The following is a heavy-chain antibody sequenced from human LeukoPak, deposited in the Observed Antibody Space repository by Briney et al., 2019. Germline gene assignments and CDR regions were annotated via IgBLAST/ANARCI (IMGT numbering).Heavy chain of an antibody. CDR3: ARSIPYGTTWYGRSDY. CDR1: GFPFSSYS. CDR2: IKPDGTTK. D-gene: IGHD6-13*01. J-gene: IGHJ4*02. Sequence: GGSLRLSCAASGFPFSSYSMTWVRQAPGKGLEWVANIKPDGTTKFYVDSVKGRFAISRDNALNSLYLQMNSLRAEDTAIYYCARSIPYGTTWYGRSDYWGQGTLVTVSS. V-gene: IGHV3-7*03.